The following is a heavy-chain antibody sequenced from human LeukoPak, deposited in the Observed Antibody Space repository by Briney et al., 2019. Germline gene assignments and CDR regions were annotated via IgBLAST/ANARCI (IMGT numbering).Heavy chain of an antibody. J-gene: IGHJ4*02. CDR3: VRHVDRPDNGLDY. D-gene: IGHD3-22*01. CDR2: ILSDGSKD. CDR1: GFIFSSYG. Sequence: QAGGSLRLSCAASGFIFSSYGMHWVRQAPGKGLEWVAVILSDGSKDFYADSVKGRFTISRDNSKNTLYLQMNSLRAEDTALYYCVRHVDRPDNGLDYWGQGTLVTVSS. V-gene: IGHV3-33*01.